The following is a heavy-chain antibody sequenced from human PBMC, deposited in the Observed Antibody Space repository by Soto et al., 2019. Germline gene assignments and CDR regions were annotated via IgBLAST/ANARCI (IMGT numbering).Heavy chain of an antibody. CDR3: AKGRWVCVFYWYGA. CDR1: GYTFTSYA. D-gene: IGHD2-8*01. V-gene: IGHV1-3*01. J-gene: IGHJ5*02. Sequence: ASVKVSCTASGYTFTSYAMHWVRQAPGQRLEWMGWINAGNGNTKYSQKFQGRVTITRDTSASTAYMELSSLRSEDTAVYYCAKGRWVCVFYWYGARGQGPPVTVCS. CDR2: INAGNGNT.